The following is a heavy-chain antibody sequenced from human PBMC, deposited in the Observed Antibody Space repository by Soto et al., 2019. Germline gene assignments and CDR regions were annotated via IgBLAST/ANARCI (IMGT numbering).Heavy chain of an antibody. J-gene: IGHJ6*02. CDR2: IYPGDSDT. Sequence: GESLKISCKGSGYSFTSYWIGWVRQMPGKGLEWMGIIYPGDSDTRYSPSFQGKVTISADKSTSTAYLQWRSLKASDTAMYYGATASSTSPYYYYGMDVWGQGTTVTVSS. CDR3: ATASSTSPYYYYGMDV. V-gene: IGHV5-51*01. D-gene: IGHD2-2*01. CDR1: GYSFTSYW.